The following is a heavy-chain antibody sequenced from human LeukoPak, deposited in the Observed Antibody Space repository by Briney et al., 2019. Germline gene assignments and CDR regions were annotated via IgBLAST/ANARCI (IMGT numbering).Heavy chain of an antibody. V-gene: IGHV3-21*01. D-gene: IGHD6-19*01. CDR3: ARDHPAVGGSTGYFQH. J-gene: IGHJ1*01. Sequence: GGSLRLSCAASGFTFSSYSMNWVRQAPGKGLEWVSSISSTSSYIYYADSVKGRFTISRDNAKNSLYLQMNSLRAEDTAVYYCARDHPAVGGSTGYFQHWGQGTLVTVSS. CDR1: GFTFSSYS. CDR2: ISSTSSYI.